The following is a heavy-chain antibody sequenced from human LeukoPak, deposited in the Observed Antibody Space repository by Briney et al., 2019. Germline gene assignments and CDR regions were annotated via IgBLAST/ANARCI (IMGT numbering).Heavy chain of an antibody. D-gene: IGHD3-16*01. V-gene: IGHV1-58*02. CDR1: GFTFTSSA. CDR2: IVVGSGNT. J-gene: IGHJ4*02. CDR3: ARDNDSRDPPHFDY. Sequence: GASVKVSCKASGFTFTSSAMQWVRQARGQRLEWIGWIVVGSGNTNYAQKFQGRVTITADESTRTAYMELSSLRSEDTAVYYCARDNDSRDPPHFDYWGQGTLVTVSS.